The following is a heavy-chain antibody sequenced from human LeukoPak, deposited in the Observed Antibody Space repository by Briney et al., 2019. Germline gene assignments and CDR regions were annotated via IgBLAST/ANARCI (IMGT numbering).Heavy chain of an antibody. D-gene: IGHD4-17*01. CDR1: GFTFSSYS. CDR2: ISSSSSHI. J-gene: IGHJ6*03. CDR3: ARDLSYGDSLLSYYMDV. V-gene: IGHV3-21*01. Sequence: GGSLRLSCAASGFTFSSYSMNWVRQASGKGLEWVSSISSSSSHIYYADSVKGRFTISRDNAKNSLYLQMNSLRAEDTAVYYCARDLSYGDSLLSYYMDVWGKGTTVTVSS.